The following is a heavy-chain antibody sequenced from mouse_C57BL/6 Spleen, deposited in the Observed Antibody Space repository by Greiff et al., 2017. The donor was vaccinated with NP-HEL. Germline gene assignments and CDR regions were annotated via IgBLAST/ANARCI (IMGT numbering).Heavy chain of an antibody. Sequence: SGAELVKPGASVKISCKASGYAFSSYWLNWVKQRPGKGLEWIGQIYPGDGDTNYNGKFKGKATLTADKSSSKAHMQLSSLTSEDSAGYFWARWDYGSRSYYFDYWGQGTTLTVAS. CDR2: IYPGDGDT. CDR1: GYAFSSYW. J-gene: IGHJ2*01. D-gene: IGHD1-1*01. V-gene: IGHV1-80*01. CDR3: ARWDYGSRSYYFDY.